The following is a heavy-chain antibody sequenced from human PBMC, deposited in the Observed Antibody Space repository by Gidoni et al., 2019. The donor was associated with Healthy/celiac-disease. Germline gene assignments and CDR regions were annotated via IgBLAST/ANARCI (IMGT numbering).Heavy chain of an antibody. CDR1: GYTFTSYY. CDR3: ARAGPIFGVVIREGTLGY. CDR2: INPSGGST. V-gene: IGHV1-46*01. D-gene: IGHD3-3*01. J-gene: IGHJ4*02. Sequence: QVQLVQSGAEVKKPGASVKVSCKASGYTFTSYYMHWVRQAPGQGLEWMGIINPSGGSTSYEQKFQGRVTMTRDTSTSTVYMELSSLRSEDTAVYYCARAGPIFGVVIREGTLGYWGQGTLVTVSS.